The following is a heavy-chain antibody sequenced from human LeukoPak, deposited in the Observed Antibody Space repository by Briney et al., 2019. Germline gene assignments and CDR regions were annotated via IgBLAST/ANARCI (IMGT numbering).Heavy chain of an antibody. D-gene: IGHD3-16*01. V-gene: IGHV3-48*03. CDR2: ISSSGSAI. CDR1: GFTFSSYE. Sequence: GGSLRLSCAASGFTFSSYEMNWVRQAPGKGLEWVSYISSSGSAIYYADSVKGRFTISRDNAKNSLYLQMNSLRAEDTAVYHCARGSGGAFGGVMVDYWGQGTLVTVSS. J-gene: IGHJ4*02. CDR3: ARGSGGAFGGVMVDY.